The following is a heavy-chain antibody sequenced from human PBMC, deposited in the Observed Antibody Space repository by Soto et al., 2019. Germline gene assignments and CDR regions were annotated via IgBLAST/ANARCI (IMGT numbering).Heavy chain of an antibody. CDR1: GDSLTNNHW. V-gene: IGHV4-4*02. CDR2: IWHTGRP. D-gene: IGHD2-15*01. CDR3: VGYSMTVCSIINCYMK. J-gene: IGHJ4*02. Sequence: QLQLRESGPGLVQPSGTLSLTCDVSGDSLTNNHWWSWVRQAPGKGLEGIGEIWHTGRPNYNPSLKSRVAISIAKAKNQFPLKLLSVTVAATAVYYCVGYSMTVCSIINCYMKWGQGTLVTVSS.